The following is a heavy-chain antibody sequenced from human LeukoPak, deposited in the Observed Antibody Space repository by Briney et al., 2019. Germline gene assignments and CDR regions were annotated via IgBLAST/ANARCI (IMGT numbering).Heavy chain of an antibody. CDR1: GASITTYL. J-gene: IGHJ4*02. D-gene: IGHD2-15*01. CDR3: AKKDGDF. Sequence: SETLSLTCTVSGASITTYLWTWIRQSAGKGLEWIGRIFSSGTTDLNPSLQSRVALSLDTSQNQLSLRLTSMTAADTAIYYCAKKDGDFWGQGILVTVSS. CDR2: IFSSGTT. V-gene: IGHV4-4*07.